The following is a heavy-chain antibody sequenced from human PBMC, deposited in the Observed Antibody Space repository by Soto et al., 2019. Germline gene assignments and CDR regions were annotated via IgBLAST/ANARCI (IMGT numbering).Heavy chain of an antibody. CDR1: GGSISSSSYY. Sequence: QLQLQESGPGLVKPSETLSLTCTVSGGSISSSSYYWGWIRQPPGKGLEWIGSIYYSGSTYYNPSLKSRVTISVDTSKNQFPLKLSSVTAADTAVYYCARRLNYDFWSGYTDYWGQGTLVTVSS. V-gene: IGHV4-39*01. CDR2: IYYSGST. CDR3: ARRLNYDFWSGYTDY. D-gene: IGHD3-3*01. J-gene: IGHJ4*02.